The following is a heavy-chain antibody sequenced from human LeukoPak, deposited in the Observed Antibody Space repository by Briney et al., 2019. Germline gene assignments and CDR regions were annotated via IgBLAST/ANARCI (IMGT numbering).Heavy chain of an antibody. CDR1: GFTFSSYG. V-gene: IGHV3-33*01. D-gene: IGHD6-6*01. J-gene: IGHJ6*02. CDR3: AREGQLVPYGMDV. CDR2: IWYDGSNK. Sequence: GGSLRLSCAASGFTFSSYGMHWVRQAPGKGLEWVAVIWYDGSNKYYADSVKGRFTISRDNSKNTLYLQMNSLRAEDTAVYYCAREGQLVPYGMDVWGQGTTVTVSS.